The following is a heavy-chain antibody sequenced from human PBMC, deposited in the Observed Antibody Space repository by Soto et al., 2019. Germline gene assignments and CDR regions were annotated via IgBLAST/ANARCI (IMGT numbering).Heavy chain of an antibody. CDR3: ARVGRYGDAFDI. Sequence: GSLRLSCAASGFTFSTYAMSWVRQAPGKGLEWVSSISGSDDSTYYADSVKGQFTISRDNSKNTLYLQMNSLRAEDTAVYYCARVGRYGDAFDIWGQGTMVTVSS. J-gene: IGHJ3*02. V-gene: IGHV3-23*01. CDR2: ISGSDDST. D-gene: IGHD4-17*01. CDR1: GFTFSTYA.